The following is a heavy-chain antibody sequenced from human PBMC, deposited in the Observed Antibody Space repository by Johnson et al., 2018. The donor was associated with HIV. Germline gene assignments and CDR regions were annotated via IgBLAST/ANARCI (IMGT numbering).Heavy chain of an antibody. CDR1: GVSFSSYW. V-gene: IGHV3-7*01. Sequence: EVQLVESGGGLVQPGGSLRLSCVDSGVSFSSYWMSWVRHAPGKGLEWVANIKEDGSEKYYVDSVKGRVTISRDNARNSLYLQMNSLRAEDTAVYYCAREGPAAYIWAFDIWGQGTMVTVSS. CDR2: IKEDGSEK. D-gene: IGHD2-2*01. J-gene: IGHJ3*02. CDR3: AREGPAAYIWAFDI.